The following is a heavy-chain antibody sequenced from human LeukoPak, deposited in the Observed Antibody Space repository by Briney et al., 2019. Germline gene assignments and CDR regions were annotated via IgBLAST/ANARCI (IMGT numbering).Heavy chain of an antibody. Sequence: SVKVSCKASGGTFISYAISWVRQAPGQGLEWMGGIIPIFGTANYAQKFQGRVTITTDESTSTAYMELSSLRSEDTAVYYCARVSPGSLWFDPWGQGTLVTVSS. CDR2: IIPIFGTA. CDR3: ARVSPGSLWFDP. J-gene: IGHJ5*02. CDR1: GGTFISYA. V-gene: IGHV1-69*05. D-gene: IGHD3-10*01.